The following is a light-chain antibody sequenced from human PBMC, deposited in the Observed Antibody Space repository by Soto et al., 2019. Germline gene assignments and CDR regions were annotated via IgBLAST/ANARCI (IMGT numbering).Light chain of an antibody. V-gene: IGKV3-20*01. CDR1: QGVSGSY. J-gene: IGKJ1*01. CDR3: QDYESSPRT. Sequence: EIVLTQSPGTLSLSPGERATLSCRASQGVSGSYLAWYQQKPGQAPRLLIYGASSRATGITNTFRGSESGTDFTLTISRLEPDDCAVYYCQDYESSPRTFGQGTKVEIK. CDR2: GAS.